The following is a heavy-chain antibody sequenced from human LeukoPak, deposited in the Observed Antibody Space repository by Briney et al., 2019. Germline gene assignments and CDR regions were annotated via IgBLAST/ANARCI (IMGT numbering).Heavy chain of an antibody. CDR2: IYYSGST. V-gene: IGHV4-31*03. CDR1: GGSISSGGYY. D-gene: IGHD2-2*01. Sequence: SETLSLTCTVSGGSISSGGYYWSWIRQHPGKGLEWIGYIYYSGSTYYHPSLKSRVTISVDTSKNQFSLKLSSVTAADTAVYYCARALVPARPMDVWGKGTTVTVSS. J-gene: IGHJ6*04. CDR3: ARALVPARPMDV.